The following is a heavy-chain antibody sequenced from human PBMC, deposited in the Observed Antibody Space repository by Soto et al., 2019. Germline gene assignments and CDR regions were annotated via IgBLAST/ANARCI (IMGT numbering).Heavy chain of an antibody. CDR3: ARDWMSTTCYERGGWFDP. D-gene: IGHD2-2*01. CDR1: GFTFSSYS. Sequence: VQLVESGGGLVQPGGSLRLSCAASGFTFSSYSMNWVRQAPGTGLEWVSYISASSNTMYYTDSVKGRFTTSSDTAKNSLDPQMNSLRDEDTAVYYCARDWMSTTCYERGGWFDPWGQGTLVTVSS. CDR2: ISASSNTM. J-gene: IGHJ5*02. V-gene: IGHV3-48*02.